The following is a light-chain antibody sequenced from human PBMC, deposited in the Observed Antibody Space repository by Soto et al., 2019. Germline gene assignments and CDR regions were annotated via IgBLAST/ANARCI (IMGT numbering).Light chain of an antibody. V-gene: IGKV1-5*01. CDR2: DAS. CDR1: QSISSW. J-gene: IGKJ5*01. Sequence: DIQMTQSPSTLSASVGDRVTITCRASQSISSWLAWYQQKPGKAPKLLIYDASSLESGVPSRFSGSGSGTEFTLTISSLQPDDFATYYCQQTYSLPPDITFGQGTRLEIK. CDR3: QQTYSLPPDIT.